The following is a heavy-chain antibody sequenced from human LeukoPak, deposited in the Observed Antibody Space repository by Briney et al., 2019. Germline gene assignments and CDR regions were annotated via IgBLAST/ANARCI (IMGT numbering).Heavy chain of an antibody. J-gene: IGHJ4*02. Sequence: GGSLRLSCAASGFTVSSDFMTWVRQAPGKGLEWVSVIYSGGSTYYADSVKGRFTISRHNSKNTLYLQMNSLRAEDTAVYYCARAPEWLIFDYWGQGTLVTVSS. D-gene: IGHD6-19*01. CDR1: GFTVSSDF. CDR2: IYSGGST. CDR3: ARAPEWLIFDY. V-gene: IGHV3-53*04.